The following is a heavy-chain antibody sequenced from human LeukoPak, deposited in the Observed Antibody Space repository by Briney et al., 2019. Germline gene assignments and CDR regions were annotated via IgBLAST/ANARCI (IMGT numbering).Heavy chain of an antibody. CDR2: IYHSGST. Sequence: SETLSLTCTVSGYSISSGYYWGWIQQPPGKGLEWIGTIYHSGSTYYNPSLKSRVTISVDTSKNQFSLKLTSVTAADTAVYYCARVRGYCSSTICYRYYFDYWGQGTLVTVSS. CDR3: ARVRGYCSSTICYRYYFDY. CDR1: GYSISSGYY. D-gene: IGHD2-2*01. V-gene: IGHV4-38-2*02. J-gene: IGHJ4*02.